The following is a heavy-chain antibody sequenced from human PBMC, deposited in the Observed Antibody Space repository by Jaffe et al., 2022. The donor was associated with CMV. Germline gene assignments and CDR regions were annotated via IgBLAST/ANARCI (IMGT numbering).Heavy chain of an antibody. CDR2: IRPDGVQR. V-gene: IGHV3-7*03. D-gene: IGHD5-18*01. J-gene: IGHJ4*02. CDR1: GFSFSTSW. CDR3: ARAGKTYGYDY. Sequence: EVQLVESGGGLVQPGGSLRLSCAASGFSFSTSWMSWVRQAPGRGLEWVANIRPDGVQRDYVDSMRGRFTISRDNTNNSVYLQMNSLRVDDTAVYYCARAGKTYGYDYWGQGTLVTVSS.